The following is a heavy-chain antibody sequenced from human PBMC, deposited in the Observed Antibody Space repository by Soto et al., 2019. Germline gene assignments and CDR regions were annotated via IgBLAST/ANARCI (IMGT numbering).Heavy chain of an antibody. CDR2: IYYSGST. CDR1: GGSISSYY. V-gene: IGHV4-59*01. CDR3: AREGATYYYDSSGDEDAFDI. D-gene: IGHD3-22*01. Sequence: SETLSLTCTVHGGSISSYYWSWIRQPPGKRLEWIGYIYYSGSTNYNPSLKSRVTISVDTSKNQFSLKLSSVTAADTAVYYCAREGATYYYDSSGDEDAFDIWGQGTMVTVS. J-gene: IGHJ3*02.